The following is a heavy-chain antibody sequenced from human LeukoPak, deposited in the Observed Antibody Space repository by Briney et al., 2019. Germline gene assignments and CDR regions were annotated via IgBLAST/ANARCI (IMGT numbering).Heavy chain of an antibody. CDR1: GGSISIYY. CDR2: IYHSGST. V-gene: IGHV4-59*01. J-gene: IGHJ6*03. Sequence: PSETLSLTCTVSGGSISIYYWSWIRQPPGKGLEWIGYIYHSGSTNYNPSLKSRVTISVDTSKNQFSLKVSSGTAADTAVYYCARAPYYYYMDVWGEGTTVTVSS. CDR3: ARAPYYYYMDV.